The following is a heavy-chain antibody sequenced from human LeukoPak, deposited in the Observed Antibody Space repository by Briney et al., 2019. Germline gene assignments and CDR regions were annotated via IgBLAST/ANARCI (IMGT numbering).Heavy chain of an antibody. D-gene: IGHD5/OR15-5a*01. CDR2: IYSGGTT. CDR3: ASAKIVSGALDY. CDR1: GFIVSGNY. Sequence: GGSLRLSCAPSGFIVSGNYMSWVRQAPGRGLECVSVIYSGGTTYYADSVEGRFTISRDNSKNTLYLQMNSLRAEDTAVYYCASAKIVSGALDYWGQGTLVTVSS. V-gene: IGHV3-53*01. J-gene: IGHJ4*02.